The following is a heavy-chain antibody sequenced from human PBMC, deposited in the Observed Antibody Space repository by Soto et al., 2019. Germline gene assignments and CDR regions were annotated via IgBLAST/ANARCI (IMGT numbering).Heavy chain of an antibody. CDR2: ISGSGDSL. J-gene: IGHJ4*02. CDR3: ARGGDDNAFGGYYLADY. CDR1: GFAFKSHV. D-gene: IGHD3-22*01. V-gene: IGHV3-23*01. Sequence: EVQVLESGGGLVQPGGSLRLSCVVSGFAFKSHVMTWVRQAPGKGVEWASAISGSGDSLYYADSVKGRFTISRDNSKNTVYLRMTGLGAEDAAVYYCARGGDDNAFGGYYLADYWGQGTQVIVSA.